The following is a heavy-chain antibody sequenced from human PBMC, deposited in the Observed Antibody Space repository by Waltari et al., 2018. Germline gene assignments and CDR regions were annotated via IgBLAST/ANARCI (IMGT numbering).Heavy chain of an antibody. V-gene: IGHV4-61*02. CDR2: IDTSGST. D-gene: IGHD6-13*01. CDR3: ARDRGSSWRIDY. J-gene: IGHJ4*02. Sequence: QVQLQESGPGLVKPSQTLSLTCTVSGGSISSGSYYWSWIRQPAGKGLEWIGRIDTSGSTNYNPSLKSRVTISVDTSKNQFSLKLSSVTAADTAVYYCARDRGSSWRIDYWGQGTLVTVSS. CDR1: GGSISSGSYY.